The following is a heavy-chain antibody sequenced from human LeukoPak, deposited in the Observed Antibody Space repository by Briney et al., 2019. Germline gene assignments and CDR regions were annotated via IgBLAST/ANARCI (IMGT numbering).Heavy chain of an antibody. V-gene: IGHV4-34*01. CDR2: INHSGST. CDR3: ARGSSSWYFDY. J-gene: IGHJ4*02. CDR1: GGSFSGYY. D-gene: IGHD6-13*01. Sequence: SETLSLTCAVYGGSFSGYYWSWIRQPPGKGLEWIGEINHSGSTNYNPSLKSRVTISVDTSKDQFSLKLSSVTAADTAVYYCARGSSSWYFDYWGQGTLVTVSS.